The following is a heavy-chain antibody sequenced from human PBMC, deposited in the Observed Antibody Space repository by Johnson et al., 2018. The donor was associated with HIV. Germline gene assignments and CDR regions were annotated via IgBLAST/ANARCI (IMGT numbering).Heavy chain of an antibody. CDR3: AKGGPLFVDAFDI. J-gene: IGHJ3*02. CDR2: MSSSGSTI. D-gene: IGHD3-3*01. CDR1: GFTFSSYA. Sequence: GSLRLSCAASGFTFSSYAMHWVRQAPGKGLEWISYMSSSGSTIYHAESVKGRFTISRDNSKTTLYLQMNSLRAEDTALYYCAKGGPLFVDAFDIWGLGTMVTVSS. V-gene: IGHV3-48*01.